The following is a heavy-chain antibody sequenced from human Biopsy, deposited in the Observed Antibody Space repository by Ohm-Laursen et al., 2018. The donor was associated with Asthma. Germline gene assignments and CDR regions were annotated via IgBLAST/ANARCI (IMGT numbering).Heavy chain of an antibody. D-gene: IGHD3-22*01. CDR2: ISWNSGNI. J-gene: IGHJ4*01. CDR1: GFSFDDCA. V-gene: IGHV3-9*01. CDR3: AKSADYYDSTDYLDF. Sequence: SLRLSCAASGFSFDDCAMHWVRQAPGKGLEWVSSISWNSGNIDYAVSVKGRFTISRDNAKNSLYLQMQSLRPEDTTFYYCAKSADYYDSTDYLDFWGRGTLVTVSS.